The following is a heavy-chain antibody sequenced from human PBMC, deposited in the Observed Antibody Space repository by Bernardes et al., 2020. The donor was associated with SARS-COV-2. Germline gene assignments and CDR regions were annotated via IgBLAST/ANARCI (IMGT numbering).Heavy chain of an antibody. J-gene: IGHJ6*02. V-gene: IGHV1-69*13. D-gene: IGHD1-26*01. CDR1: GGTFSSYA. CDR2: IIPIFGTA. CDR3: ARCCKGATDYYGMDV. Sequence: SVKVSCKASGGTFSSYAISWVRQAPGQGLEWMGRIIPIFGTANYAQKFQGRVTITADESTSTAYMELSSLRSEDTAVYYCARCCKGATDYYGMDVWGQGTTVTVSS.